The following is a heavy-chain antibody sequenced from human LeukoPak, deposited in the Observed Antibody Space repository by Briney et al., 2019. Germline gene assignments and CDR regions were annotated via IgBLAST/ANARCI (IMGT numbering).Heavy chain of an antibody. V-gene: IGHV3-48*04. J-gene: IGHJ4*02. Sequence: GGSLRLSCAASAFTFSSYAMHWVRQAPGKGLEWVSYISSSGSTIYYADSVKGRFTISRDNAKNSLYLQMNSLRAEDTAVYYCARRAGYSSVTYYFDYWGQGTLVTVSS. CDR3: ARRAGYSSVTYYFDY. D-gene: IGHD6-13*01. CDR2: ISSSGSTI. CDR1: AFTFSSYA.